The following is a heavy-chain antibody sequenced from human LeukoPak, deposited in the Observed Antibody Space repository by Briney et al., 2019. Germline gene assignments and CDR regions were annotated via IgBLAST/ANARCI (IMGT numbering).Heavy chain of an antibody. CDR2: ITGSGGST. CDR3: AKLAAGNYVPTYFDY. J-gene: IGHJ4*02. Sequence: GGSLRLSCAASGFIFSSYAMSWVRQAPGKGLEWVSSITGSGGSTHYADSVKGRFTISRDNSKNTLYLQMNSLRAEDTAIYYCAKLAAGNYVPTYFDYWGQGTLVIVSS. V-gene: IGHV3-23*01. D-gene: IGHD4-11*01. CDR1: GFIFSSYA.